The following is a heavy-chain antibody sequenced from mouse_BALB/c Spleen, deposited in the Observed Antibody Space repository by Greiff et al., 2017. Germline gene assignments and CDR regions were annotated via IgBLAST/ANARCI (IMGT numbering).Heavy chain of an antibody. D-gene: IGHD1-1*01. Sequence: DVMLVESGPSLVKPSQTLSLTCSVTGDSITSSYWNWIRKFPGNKLEYMGYISYSGSTYYNPSLKSRISITRGTSKNQYYLQLNSVTTEDTATYYCARSVGYTVVATFAMDYWGQGTSVTVSS. CDR1: GDSITSSY. CDR2: ISYSGST. V-gene: IGHV3-8*02. J-gene: IGHJ4*01. CDR3: ARSVGYTVVATFAMDY.